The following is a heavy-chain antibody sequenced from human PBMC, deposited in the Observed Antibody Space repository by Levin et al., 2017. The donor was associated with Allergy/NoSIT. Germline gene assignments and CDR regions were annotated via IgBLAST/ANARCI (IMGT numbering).Heavy chain of an antibody. CDR2: IYLSGST. CDR1: GGSISSGGYS. J-gene: IGHJ4*02. CDR3: ARVAGYSYGYYFDY. V-gene: IGHV4-30-2*01. D-gene: IGHD5-18*01. Sequence: SCAVSGGSISSGGYSWSWIRQPPGKGLEWIGNIYLSGSTNDNPSLKSRVTMPVDRSKNQFSLKLSYVTAADTAVYYCARVAGYSYGYYFDYWGPGTLVTVSS.